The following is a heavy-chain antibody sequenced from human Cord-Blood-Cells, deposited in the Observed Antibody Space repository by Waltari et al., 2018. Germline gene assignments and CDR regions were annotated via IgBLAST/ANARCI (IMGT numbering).Heavy chain of an antibody. CDR1: GFTFSSYG. CDR2: ISYDGSNK. V-gene: IGHV3-30*18. Sequence: QVQLVESGGGVVQPGRSLRLSCAASGFTFSSYGMHWVRQAPGKGVEWVAVISYDGSNKYYADSVKGRFTISRDNSKNTLYLQMNSLRAEDTAVYYCAKDGGLAYEYYFDYWGQGTLVTVSS. CDR3: AKDGGLAYEYYFDY. D-gene: IGHD3-16*01. J-gene: IGHJ4*02.